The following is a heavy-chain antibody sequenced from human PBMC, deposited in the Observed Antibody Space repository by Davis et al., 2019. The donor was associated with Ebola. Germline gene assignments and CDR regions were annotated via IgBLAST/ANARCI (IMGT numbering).Heavy chain of an antibody. CDR1: GFILTNYA. D-gene: IGHD3-10*01. CDR2: VHGGNGNT. V-gene: IGHV1-3*01. CDR3: ARDRGGDYSFDY. J-gene: IGHJ4*02. Sequence: ASVKVSCKASGFILTNYAIHWVRQAPGQRLEWMGWVHGGNGNTKYSQRFQGRVTITRDTSASTAYMELSSLRSEDTSVYYCARDRGGDYSFDYWGQGTLVTVSS.